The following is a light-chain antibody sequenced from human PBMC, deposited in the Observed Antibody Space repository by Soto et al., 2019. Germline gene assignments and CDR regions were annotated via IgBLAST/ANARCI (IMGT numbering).Light chain of an antibody. CDR1: SGHSSYA. Sequence: QLVLTQSPSASASLGASVKLTCTLSSGHSSYAIAWHQQQPEKGPRYLMKLNSDGSHSKGDGIPDRFSGSSSGAERYLTISSLQYEDEADYYCQTWGTGLNWVFGGGTKLTVL. CDR3: QTWGTGLNWV. CDR2: LNSDGSH. J-gene: IGLJ3*02. V-gene: IGLV4-69*01.